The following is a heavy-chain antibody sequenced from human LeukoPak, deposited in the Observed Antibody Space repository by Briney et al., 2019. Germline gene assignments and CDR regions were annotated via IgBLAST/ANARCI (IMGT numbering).Heavy chain of an antibody. J-gene: IGHJ3*02. Sequence: GASVKVSCKASGYTFTSYGISWVRQAPGQGLEWMGWISAYNGNTNYAQKLQGRVTMTTDTSTSTAYMELRSLRSDDTAVYYCARVIWYSGGWPDAFDIWGQGTMVTVSS. CDR1: GYTFTSYG. D-gene: IGHD6-19*01. CDR3: ARVIWYSGGWPDAFDI. CDR2: ISAYNGNT. V-gene: IGHV1-18*01.